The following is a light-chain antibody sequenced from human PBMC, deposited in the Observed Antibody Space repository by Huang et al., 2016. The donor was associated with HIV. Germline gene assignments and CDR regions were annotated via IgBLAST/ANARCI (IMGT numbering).Light chain of an antibody. CDR3: QQYSDWPPLT. V-gene: IGKV3-15*01. Sequence: EIEMMQSPATLSVSPGERATLSCRASHSVDSDLAWYQQKPGQAPRLLIYDASTRATGISAKFNGTGSGTEFSLSITNLQSEDFAVYYCQQYSDWPPLTFGGGTKVEI. CDR1: HSVDSD. J-gene: IGKJ4*01. CDR2: DAS.